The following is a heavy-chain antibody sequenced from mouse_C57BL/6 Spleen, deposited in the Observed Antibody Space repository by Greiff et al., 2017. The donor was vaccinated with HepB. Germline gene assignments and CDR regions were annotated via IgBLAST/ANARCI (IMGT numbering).Heavy chain of an antibody. V-gene: IGHV14-2*01. CDR1: GFNIKDYY. CDR2: IDPEDGET. CDR3: AREGTTVVAPSYAMDY. J-gene: IGHJ4*01. Sequence: EVQGVESGAELVKPGASVKLSCTASGFNIKDYYMHWVKQRTEQGLEWIGRIDPEDGETKYAPKFQGKATITADTSSNTAYLQLSSLTSEDTAVYYCAREGTTVVAPSYAMDYWGQGTSVTVSS. D-gene: IGHD1-1*01.